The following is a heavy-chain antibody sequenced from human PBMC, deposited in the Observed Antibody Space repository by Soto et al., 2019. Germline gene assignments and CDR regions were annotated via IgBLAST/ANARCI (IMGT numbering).Heavy chain of an antibody. V-gene: IGHV3-9*01. CDR1: GFTFDDYA. J-gene: IGHJ2*01. D-gene: IGHD6-13*01. Sequence: EVQLVESGGGLVQPGRSLRLSCAASGFTFDDYAMHWVRQAPGKGLEWVSGISWNSGSIGYADSVKGRFTISRDNAKNSLYLQMNSLRSEYTALYYCAKDIAAAGTGSSWYFDLWGRGTLVTVSS. CDR3: AKDIAAAGTGSSWYFDL. CDR2: ISWNSGSI.